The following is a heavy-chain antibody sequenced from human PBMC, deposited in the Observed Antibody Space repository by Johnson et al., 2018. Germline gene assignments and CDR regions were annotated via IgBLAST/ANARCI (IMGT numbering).Heavy chain of an antibody. J-gene: IGHJ6*03. Sequence: QVQLVESGGSVVQPGGSLTLSCAASGFTFRRYGMHWVRQAPGRGQEWVAIISYHGNDIYYGESVKGRFTISRDNSKNTLSLQMNSLRVEDTAVYYWAKDSEGGWGSGTYMDVWGEGTTVIVSS. CDR3: AKDSEGGWGSGTYMDV. CDR2: ISYHGNDI. CDR1: GFTFRRYG. D-gene: IGHD3-10*01. V-gene: IGHV3-30*18.